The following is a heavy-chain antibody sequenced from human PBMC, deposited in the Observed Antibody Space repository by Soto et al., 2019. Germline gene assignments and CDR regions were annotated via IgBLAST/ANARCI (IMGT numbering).Heavy chain of an antibody. CDR3: VATHHSYYFDY. Sequence: PGGSLRLSCAASGLTVSSNYMSWVRQAPGKGLEWVSMISSGDDTYYTDSVKGRFIISRDTSKNTVYLDMDSLRAEDTAVYYCVATHHSYYFDYWGQGTPVTVSS. CDR2: ISSGDDT. V-gene: IGHV3-66*01. J-gene: IGHJ4*02. CDR1: GLTVSSNY.